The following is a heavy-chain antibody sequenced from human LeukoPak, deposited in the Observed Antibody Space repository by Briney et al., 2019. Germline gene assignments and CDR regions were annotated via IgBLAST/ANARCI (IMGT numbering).Heavy chain of an antibody. V-gene: IGHV7-4-1*02. CDR3: ARDPSIYAMDV. CDR2: INTNTGNP. J-gene: IGHJ6*02. CDR1: GYTFTSHG. Sequence: ASVKVSCKASGYTFTSHGISWVRQAPGQGLEWMGWINTNTGNPTYAQGFTGRFVFSLDTSVSTAYLQISSLKAEDTAVYYCARDPSIYAMDVWGQGTTVTVSS.